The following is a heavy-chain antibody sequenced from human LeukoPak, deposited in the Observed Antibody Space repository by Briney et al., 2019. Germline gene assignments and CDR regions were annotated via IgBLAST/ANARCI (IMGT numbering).Heavy chain of an antibody. CDR2: ITSTSSTT. CDR1: GFTFTNFG. Sequence: GGSLRLSCAASGFTFTNFGMSWVRQAPGKGLEWVSYITSTSSTTYYADSVKGRFTISRDNAKNSLYLQMNSLRAEDTAVYYCAKGGGTFDYWGQGTLVTVSS. J-gene: IGHJ4*01. CDR3: AKGGGTFDY. D-gene: IGHD3-16*01. V-gene: IGHV3-48*04.